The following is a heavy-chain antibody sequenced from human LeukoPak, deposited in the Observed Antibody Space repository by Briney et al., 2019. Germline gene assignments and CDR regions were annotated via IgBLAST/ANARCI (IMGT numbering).Heavy chain of an antibody. CDR1: GFTFSSYW. J-gene: IGHJ4*02. CDR3: AGGTGWLIDH. CDR2: IKQDGSET. Sequence: PGGSLRLSCAASGFTFSSYWMSWVRQAPGKGLEWVANIKQDGSETYYVDAVKGRFTISRDNARNSLSLQMNSLRDEDTAVYFCAGGTGWLIDHWGQGTLVAVSS. D-gene: IGHD6-19*01. V-gene: IGHV3-7*04.